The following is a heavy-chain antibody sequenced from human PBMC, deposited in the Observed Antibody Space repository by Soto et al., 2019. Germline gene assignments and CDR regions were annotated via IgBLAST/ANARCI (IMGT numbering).Heavy chain of an antibody. D-gene: IGHD2-15*01. CDR3: AKVAVGGPTDY. Sequence: QVQLVESGGGVVQPGRSLRLSCAASGFTFSSYGMHWVRQAPGKGLEWVAVISYDGSNKYYADSVKGRFTISRDNSKNALYLQMNSLRAEETAVYYCAKVAVGGPTDYWGQGTLVTVSS. CDR2: ISYDGSNK. J-gene: IGHJ4*02. CDR1: GFTFSSYG. V-gene: IGHV3-30*18.